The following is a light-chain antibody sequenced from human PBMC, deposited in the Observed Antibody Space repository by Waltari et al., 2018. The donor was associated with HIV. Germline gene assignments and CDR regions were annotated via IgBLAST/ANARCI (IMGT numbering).Light chain of an antibody. J-gene: IGKJ1*01. Sequence: EIVMTQSPSILSVSPGERATLSCRAIHSVSRNLAWYQQRPGQPPRLLIYGASVRATDIPARFSGSGSGTEFTLTISSLQSEDFAFYSCQQYNHWPLVFGQGTRVEV. V-gene: IGKV3-15*01. CDR1: HSVSRN. CDR3: QQYNHWPLV. CDR2: GAS.